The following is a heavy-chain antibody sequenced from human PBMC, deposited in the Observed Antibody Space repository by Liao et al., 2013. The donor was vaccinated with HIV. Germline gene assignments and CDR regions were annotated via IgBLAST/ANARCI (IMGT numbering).Heavy chain of an antibody. CDR1: GGSFGMYY. J-gene: IGHJ3*02. CDR3: ARDRGTSWPSDGFDI. D-gene: IGHD6-13*01. V-gene: IGHV4-4*07. CDR2: IYRSGST. Sequence: QVQLQESGPGLVKPSETLSLTCTVSGGSFGMYYWNWIRQPAGKGLEWIGRIYRSGSTNYNPSLKSRVTVSVDTSKNQFSLKVTSVTAADTAVYYCARDRGTSWPSDGFDIWGQGTRVTVSS.